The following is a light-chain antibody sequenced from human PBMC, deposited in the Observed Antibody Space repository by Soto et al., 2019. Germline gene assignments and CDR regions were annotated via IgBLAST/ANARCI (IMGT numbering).Light chain of an antibody. CDR1: QSVSGW. CDR3: QQYSTYTSRT. CDR2: KAS. V-gene: IGKV1-5*03. Sequence: EIQIPQSPSTLSSSVRVIVPGTCHSRQSVSGWLAWYQQKPGKARKILIDKASSLASGVPSRFSVSGSGTEFTLTISSLQPDGFATYFCQQYSTYTSRTFGQGTKVDIK. J-gene: IGKJ1*01.